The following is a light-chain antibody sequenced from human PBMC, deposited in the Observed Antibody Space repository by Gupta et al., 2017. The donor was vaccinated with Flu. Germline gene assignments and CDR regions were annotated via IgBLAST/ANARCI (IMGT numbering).Light chain of an antibody. CDR1: SSNIGSNT. Sequence: QSVLPQPPPASATPGQRVTSSCSGSSSNIGSNTVYWYQQRPGTAPKLLIYSNNHRPSGVPDSFSGSKSGTSATLAINGLQAEDGADYYCAAWDDSRNGGVFGGGTKLTVL. CDR3: AAWDDSRNGGV. V-gene: IGLV1-44*01. CDR2: SNN. J-gene: IGLJ3*02.